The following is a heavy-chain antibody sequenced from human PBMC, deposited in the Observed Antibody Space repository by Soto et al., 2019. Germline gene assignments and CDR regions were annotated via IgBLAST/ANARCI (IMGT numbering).Heavy chain of an antibody. V-gene: IGHV4-59*08. Sequence: SETLSLTCTVSGGSISSYYWSWIRQPPGKGLEWIGYIYYSGSTNYNPSLKSRVTISVDTSKNQFSLKLSSVTAADTAVYYCARHSQYYYDSSGYDKWFDPWGQGTLVNAPQ. J-gene: IGHJ5*02. CDR1: GGSISSYY. CDR2: IYYSGST. D-gene: IGHD3-22*01. CDR3: ARHSQYYYDSSGYDKWFDP.